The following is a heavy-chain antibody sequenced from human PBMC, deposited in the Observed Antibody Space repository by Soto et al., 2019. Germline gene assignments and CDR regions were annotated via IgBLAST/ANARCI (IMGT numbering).Heavy chain of an antibody. V-gene: IGHV1-3*01. CDR1: GYTFTSHY. Sequence: ASVKVSCKASGYTFTSHYMHWVRQAPGQRLEWMGWINAGNGNTKYSQKFQGRVTITRDTSASTAYMELSSLRSEDTAVYYCAGAVPVLRYFDWLEGAHNDAFDIWGQGTMVTVSS. CDR3: AGAVPVLRYFDWLEGAHNDAFDI. CDR2: INAGNGNT. J-gene: IGHJ3*02. D-gene: IGHD3-9*01.